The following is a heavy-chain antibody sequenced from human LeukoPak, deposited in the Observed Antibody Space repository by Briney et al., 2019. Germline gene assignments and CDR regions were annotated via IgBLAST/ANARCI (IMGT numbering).Heavy chain of an antibody. CDR1: GFAFGIYG. Sequence: GRSLKLSCTASGFAFGIYGMRWVRREPGKGLEWVAFIWPGGTRAFYADSVKGRFTISRDDSNNTVYLHMNSLKAEDTALYYCVRDRNNNYFDYWGQGTLLTVSS. CDR3: VRDRNNNYFDY. D-gene: IGHD1-14*01. V-gene: IGHV3-33*01. CDR2: IWPGGTRA. J-gene: IGHJ4*02.